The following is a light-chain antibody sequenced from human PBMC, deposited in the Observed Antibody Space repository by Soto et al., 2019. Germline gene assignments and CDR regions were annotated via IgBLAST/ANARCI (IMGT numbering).Light chain of an antibody. CDR3: MQGVQTPFT. CDR2: LGS. Sequence: DIVMTQSPLSLPVTPGEPASISCRSSQSLLFSNGYNYLDWYLQKPGQSPQLLIYLGSNRASGVPDRFSGSGSDTDFTLKISRVEAEDVGVYYCMQGVQTPFTFGPGTKVDIK. V-gene: IGKV2-28*01. J-gene: IGKJ3*01. CDR1: QSLLFSNGYNY.